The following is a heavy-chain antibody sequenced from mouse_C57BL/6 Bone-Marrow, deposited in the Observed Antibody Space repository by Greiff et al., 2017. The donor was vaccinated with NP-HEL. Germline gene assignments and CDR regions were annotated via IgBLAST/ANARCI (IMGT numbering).Heavy chain of an antibody. V-gene: IGHV5-6*01. CDR3: APYWYFDV. CDR2: ISSGGSYT. Sequence: EVKLVESGGDLVKPGGSLKLSCAASGFTFSSYGMSWVRQTPDKRLEWVATISSGGSYTYYPDSVKGRFTISRDNAKNTLYLQMSSLKSEDTAMYYCAPYWYFDVWGTGTTVTVSS. CDR1: GFTFSSYG. J-gene: IGHJ1*03.